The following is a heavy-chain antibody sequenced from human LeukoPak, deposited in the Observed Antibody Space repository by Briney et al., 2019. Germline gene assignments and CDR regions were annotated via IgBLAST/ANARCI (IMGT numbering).Heavy chain of an antibody. D-gene: IGHD2-15*01. J-gene: IGHJ4*02. CDR3: ARGRVVPATRLDY. CDR2: ISGSGDNT. Sequence: GGSLRLSCAASGFTFSGFAMSWVRRTPGTGLEPVSGISGSGDNTLYADAVKGRFTISRDNSKNTLYLQMNSLGSEDSAVYYCARGRVVPATRLDYWGRGTLVTVSS. V-gene: IGHV3-23*01. CDR1: GFTFSGFA.